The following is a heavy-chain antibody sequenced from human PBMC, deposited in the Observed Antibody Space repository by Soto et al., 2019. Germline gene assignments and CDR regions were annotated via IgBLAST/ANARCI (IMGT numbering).Heavy chain of an antibody. CDR3: ARSLGSQNWFDP. D-gene: IGHD2-15*01. Sequence: PSETLSLTCTVSGGSISSGVYYWSWIRQHPGKGLEWIGYIYYSGSTYYNPSLKSRVTISVDTSKNQFSLKLSSVTAADTAVYYCARSLGSQNWFDPWGPGPLLTLSS. CDR1: GGSISSGVYY. CDR2: IYYSGST. J-gene: IGHJ5*02. V-gene: IGHV4-31*03.